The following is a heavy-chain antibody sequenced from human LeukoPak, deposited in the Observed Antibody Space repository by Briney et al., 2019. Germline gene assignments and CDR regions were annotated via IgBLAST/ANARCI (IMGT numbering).Heavy chain of an antibody. CDR1: GFTFDDYA. CDR2: IKEDGSRK. Sequence: GGSLRLSCAASGFTFDDYAMHWVRQAPGKGLEWLANIKEDGSRKYYVDSVKGRFTISRDNAKKSLFLQMNSLRAEDTAVYYCARDGVTSSVVYWGQGTLVTVSS. CDR3: ARDGVTSSVVY. V-gene: IGHV3-7*01. J-gene: IGHJ4*02. D-gene: IGHD2-21*02.